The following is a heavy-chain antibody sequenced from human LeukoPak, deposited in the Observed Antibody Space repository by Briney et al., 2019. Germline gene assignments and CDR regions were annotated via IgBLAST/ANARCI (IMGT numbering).Heavy chain of an antibody. D-gene: IGHD1-26*01. CDR1: GYTLTELS. CDR3: ATAVRRGSYLFDAFDI. CDR2: FDPEDGET. Sequence: ASVKVSCKVSGYTLTELSMHWVRQAPGKGLEWMGGFDPEDGETIYAQKFQGRVTMTEDTSTDTAYMELSSLRSEDTAVCYCATAVRRGSYLFDAFDIWGQGTMVTVSS. V-gene: IGHV1-24*01. J-gene: IGHJ3*02.